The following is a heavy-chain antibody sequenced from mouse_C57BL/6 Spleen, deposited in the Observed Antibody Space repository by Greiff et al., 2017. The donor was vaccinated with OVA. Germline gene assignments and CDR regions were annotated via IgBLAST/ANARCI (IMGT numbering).Heavy chain of an antibody. CDR1: GFSLTSYG. CDR3: ARNLPPGTGFAY. Sequence: QVQLQQSGPGLVQPSQSLSITCTVSGFSLTSYGVHWVRQSPGKGLEWLGVIWSGGSTDYNAAFISRLSISKDNSKSQVFFKMNSLQADDTAIYYCARNLPPGTGFAYWGQGTLVTVSA. V-gene: IGHV2-2*01. CDR2: IWSGGST. D-gene: IGHD4-1*01. J-gene: IGHJ3*01.